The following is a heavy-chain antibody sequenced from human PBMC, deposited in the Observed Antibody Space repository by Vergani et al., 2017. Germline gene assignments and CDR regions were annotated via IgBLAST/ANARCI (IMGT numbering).Heavy chain of an antibody. V-gene: IGHV3-20*04. CDR3: ARERNAYYDFWSGYYTQYYFDY. J-gene: IGHJ4*02. CDR1: VFTFDDYG. Sequence: EVQLVESGGGVVRPGGSLRLSCAASVFTFDDYGMSWVRHAPGKGLEWVSGINWNGGSTGYADSVKGRFTISRDNAKNSLYLQMNSRRAEDTALYYGARERNAYYDFWSGYYTQYYFDYWGQGTLVTVSS. D-gene: IGHD3-3*01. CDR2: INWNGGST.